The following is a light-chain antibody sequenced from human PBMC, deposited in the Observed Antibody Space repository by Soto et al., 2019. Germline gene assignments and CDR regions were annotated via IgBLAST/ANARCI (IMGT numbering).Light chain of an antibody. CDR1: NSDVGAYNF. J-gene: IGLJ1*01. CDR2: EVT. Sequence: QSVLTQPPSASGSPGQSVTISCTGTNSDVGAYNFVSWYQQHPGKAPKLMIDEVTKRPSGVPDRFSGSKSANTASLTVSWLQAEDEADYSCSSYAGSNNDVFGTGTKLTVL. V-gene: IGLV2-8*01. CDR3: SSYAGSNNDV.